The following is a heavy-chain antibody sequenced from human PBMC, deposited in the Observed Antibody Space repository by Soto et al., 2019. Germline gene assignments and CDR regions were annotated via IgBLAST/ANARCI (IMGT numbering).Heavy chain of an antibody. Sequence: SEPQSHTCAVSGYTISSSNWWGWIRQPPGKGLEWIGYIYYSGTTYYNPSLKSRVTMSVDTSKNQFSLKLTSVTAVDTAVYYCARREIQGPIDYWGQGTLVT. CDR3: ARREIQGPIDY. J-gene: IGHJ4*02. CDR2: IYYSGTT. V-gene: IGHV4-28*01. CDR1: GYTISSSNW. D-gene: IGHD1-26*01.